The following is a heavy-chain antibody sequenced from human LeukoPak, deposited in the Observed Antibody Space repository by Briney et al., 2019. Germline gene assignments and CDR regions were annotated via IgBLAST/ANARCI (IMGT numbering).Heavy chain of an antibody. CDR2: INWNSDTK. CDR1: GFAFHNYA. J-gene: IGHJ6*02. D-gene: IGHD4-23*01. Sequence: GRSLRLSCVGSGFAFHNYAMHWVRRPPGKGLEWVSAINWNSDTKGYADSVKGRFTISRDRARNSLYLQMDSLRPEDTALYYCAKDTGGNGAYFYAMDVWGQGTSVTVSS. CDR3: AKDTGGNGAYFYAMDV. V-gene: IGHV3-9*01.